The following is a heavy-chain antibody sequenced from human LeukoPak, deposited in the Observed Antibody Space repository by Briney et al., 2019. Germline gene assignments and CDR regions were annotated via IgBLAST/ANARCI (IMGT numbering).Heavy chain of an antibody. D-gene: IGHD6-19*01. CDR1: GYSFANYW. CDR2: IYPGDSNT. J-gene: IGHJ4*02. CDR3: ARRGIAVADPIDY. Sequence: GESLKISCKGSGYSFANYWIGWVRQMPGKGLEWMGIIYPGDSNTRYSPSFQGQVTISADKSISTAYLQWSSLKASDTAMYYCARRGIAVADPIDYWGQGTLVTVSS. V-gene: IGHV5-51*01.